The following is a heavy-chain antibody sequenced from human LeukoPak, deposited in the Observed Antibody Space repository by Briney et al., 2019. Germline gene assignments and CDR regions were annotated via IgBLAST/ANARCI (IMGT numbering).Heavy chain of an antibody. D-gene: IGHD2-15*01. V-gene: IGHV4-61*10. J-gene: IGHJ4*02. CDR3: AREGWEYCSGSCSLYDY. CDR1: GGSISSGSYY. Sequence: SQTLSLTCTVSGGSISSGSYYWSWIRQPAGKGLEWIGYISYSGSTNYNPSLRSRVTISVDTSKNQFSLQLSSVTAADTAVYYCAREGWEYCSGSCSLYDYWGQGTLVTVSS. CDR2: ISYSGST.